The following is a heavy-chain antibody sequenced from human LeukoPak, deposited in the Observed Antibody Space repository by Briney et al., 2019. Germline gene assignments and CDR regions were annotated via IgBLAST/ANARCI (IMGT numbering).Heavy chain of an antibody. Sequence: SETLSLTCAVYGGSFSGYYWSWIRQPPGKGLEWIGEINHSGSTNYNPSLKSRVTISVDTSKNQFSLKLSSVTAVDTAVYYCARRIAAAGYSFDYWGQGTLVTVSS. CDR2: INHSGST. V-gene: IGHV4-34*01. J-gene: IGHJ4*02. CDR1: GGSFSGYY. CDR3: ARRIAAAGYSFDY. D-gene: IGHD6-13*01.